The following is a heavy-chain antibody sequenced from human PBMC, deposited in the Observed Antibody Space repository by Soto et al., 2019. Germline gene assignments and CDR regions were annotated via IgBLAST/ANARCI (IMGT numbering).Heavy chain of an antibody. CDR3: ARYRLMITLTHADY. Sequence: QVQLVESGGGVVQPGRSLRLSCAASGFTFSSYGMHWVRQAPGKGLEWVAVIWYDGSNEYYAGSVKGRFTISRDNSKNILYPKMNQLKPEDRAVYYCARYRLMITLTHADYWRQRTLDNGSS. CDR2: IWYDGSNE. CDR1: GFTFSSYG. D-gene: IGHD3-16*01. V-gene: IGHV3-33*01. J-gene: IGHJ4*02.